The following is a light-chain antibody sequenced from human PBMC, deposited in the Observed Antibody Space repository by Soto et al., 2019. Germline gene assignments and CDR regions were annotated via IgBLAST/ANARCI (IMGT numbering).Light chain of an antibody. V-gene: IGKV3-15*01. J-gene: IGKJ1*01. CDR3: QQYGSSPPT. Sequence: IVMTQSPATLSVSPWERATLSCRASQSVGSTVAWYQQKPGQAPRLLIYGAFARATGIPARFSGSGSGTDFTLTINRLEPEDFAVYYCQQYGSSPPTFGQGTKVDIK. CDR2: GAF. CDR1: QSVGST.